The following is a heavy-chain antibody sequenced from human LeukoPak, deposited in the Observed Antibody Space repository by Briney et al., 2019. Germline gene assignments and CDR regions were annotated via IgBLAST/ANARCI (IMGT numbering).Heavy chain of an antibody. Sequence: ASVKLSCKASGYTFTRYYMHWVAQAPGQGLEWMGWINPNSGGTKYAQKFQGRVTMTRDTSISTAYMELSRLRSNDTAVYFCARGYDRSGYNYWGQGNLVTVSS. CDR1: GYTFTRYY. CDR3: ARGYDRSGYNY. V-gene: IGHV1-2*02. D-gene: IGHD3-22*01. CDR2: INPNSGGT. J-gene: IGHJ4*02.